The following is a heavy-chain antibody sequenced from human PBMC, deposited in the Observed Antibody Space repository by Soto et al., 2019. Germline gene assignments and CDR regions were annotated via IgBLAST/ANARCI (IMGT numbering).Heavy chain of an antibody. CDR1: GFTFSDYY. V-gene: IGHV3-11*01. J-gene: IGHJ5*02. CDR2: ISSSGSTI. Sequence: QVQLVESGRGLVKPGGSLRLSCAVSGFTFSDYYMSWIRQAPGKGLEWVSYISSSGSTIYYADSVKGRFTISRDNAKNSLYLQLNSLRAEDTAVYYCARQVVSISCCPFDPWGQGTLVTVSS. D-gene: IGHD6-13*01. CDR3: ARQVVSISCCPFDP.